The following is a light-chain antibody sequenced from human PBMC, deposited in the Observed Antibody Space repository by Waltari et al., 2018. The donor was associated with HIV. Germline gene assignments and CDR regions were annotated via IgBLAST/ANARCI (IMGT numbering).Light chain of an antibody. CDR2: GAS. V-gene: IGKV3-20*01. CDR3: LQYGSSPGT. CDR1: QTVYSPY. J-gene: IGKJ1*01. Sequence: EIVLTQSPGTLSLSPGEIATLSCRASQTVYSPYLAWYQHRPGQAPRLLIFGASSRATGIPDRFSGSGSGTDFTLTISRLEPEDFAVYYCLQYGSSPGTFGQGTKVEIK.